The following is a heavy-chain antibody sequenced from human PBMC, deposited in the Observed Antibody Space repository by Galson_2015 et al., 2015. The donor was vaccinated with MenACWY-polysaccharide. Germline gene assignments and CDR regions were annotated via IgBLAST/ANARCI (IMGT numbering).Heavy chain of an antibody. Sequence: CAASGSRFSNSGMHWVRQAPGQGLAWVAVIQYDGSNKVYADSVKGRFTISRDNSKNTVFLEMNTLGVEDTAVYYCAREGSRIVFHAFDIWGQGTMVTVSS. CDR2: IQYDGSNK. CDR3: AREGSRIVFHAFDI. J-gene: IGHJ3*02. CDR1: GSRFSNSG. D-gene: IGHD3-16*02. V-gene: IGHV3-33*01.